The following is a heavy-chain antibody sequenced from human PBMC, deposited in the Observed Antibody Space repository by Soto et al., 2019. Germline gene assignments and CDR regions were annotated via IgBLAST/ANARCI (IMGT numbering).Heavy chain of an antibody. CDR3: ARENYSMLPD. CDR2: IDPRSGAS. J-gene: IGHJ4*02. D-gene: IGHD2-8*01. CDR1: GYPFTDLN. V-gene: IGHV1-2*02. Sequence: ASVKVSCKPSGYPFTDLNIHWVRRAPGVGLEWMGWIDPRSGASRKTQRFQGSFTMTRDTCTNTVYKELSSLRSDDTAVYFCARENYSMLPDLGQGTLVNVSS.